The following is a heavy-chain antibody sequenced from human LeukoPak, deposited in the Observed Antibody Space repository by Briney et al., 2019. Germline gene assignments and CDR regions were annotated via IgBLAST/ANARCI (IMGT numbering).Heavy chain of an antibody. CDR2: INYSGST. J-gene: IGHJ5*02. V-gene: IGHV4-39*01. Sequence: SETLSLTCTVAGGSSRSGRYYWGWLRQPPGKGLEWIASINYSGSTHCSPFLKSRVTISVDTSKNQFSLNLSSVTAADTAVYYCARQDDNDHGDPNRFDPWGQGALVTVSS. CDR1: GGSSRSGRYY. D-gene: IGHD4-17*01. CDR3: ARQDDNDHGDPNRFDP.